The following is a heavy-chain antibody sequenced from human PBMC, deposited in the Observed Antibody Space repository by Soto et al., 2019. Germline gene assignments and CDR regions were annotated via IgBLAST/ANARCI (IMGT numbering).Heavy chain of an antibody. Sequence: GGSLRLSCAASGFTFSSYEMNWVRQAPGKGLEWVSYISSSGSTIYYADSVKGRFTISRDNARNSLYLQMNSLRAEDKAVYYCATSPYRSGWYGFGYWGQGTLATVSP. D-gene: IGHD6-19*01. J-gene: IGHJ4*02. V-gene: IGHV3-48*03. CDR1: GFTFSSYE. CDR2: ISSSGSTI. CDR3: ATSPYRSGWYGFGY.